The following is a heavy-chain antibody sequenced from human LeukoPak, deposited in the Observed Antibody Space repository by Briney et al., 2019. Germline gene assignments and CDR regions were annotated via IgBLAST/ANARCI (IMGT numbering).Heavy chain of an antibody. D-gene: IGHD6-25*01. CDR2: ISYDGNYQ. CDR3: ARESGWYDS. J-gene: IGHJ5*01. CDR1: GFTFSNYA. V-gene: IGHV3-30*14. Sequence: GRSLRLSCAVSGFTFSNYALHWARQPPGKGLEWVAVISYDGNYQYYADSVKGRFTVSRDNSKNTLYLQMGSLRAEDMAVYYCARESGWYDSWGQGTLVTVSS.